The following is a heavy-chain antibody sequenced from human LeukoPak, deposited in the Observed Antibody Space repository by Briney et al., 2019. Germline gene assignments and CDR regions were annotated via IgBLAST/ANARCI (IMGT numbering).Heavy chain of an antibody. CDR3: ATLEAGYSSGWLGY. Sequence: PSETLSLTCTVSGGSISSYYWSWIRQPPGKGLEWIGYIYYSGSTNYNPSLKSRVTILVDTSKNQFSLKLSSVTAADTAVYYCATLEAGYSSGWLGYWGQGTLVTVSS. D-gene: IGHD6-19*01. V-gene: IGHV4-59*08. CDR1: GGSISSYY. CDR2: IYYSGST. J-gene: IGHJ4*02.